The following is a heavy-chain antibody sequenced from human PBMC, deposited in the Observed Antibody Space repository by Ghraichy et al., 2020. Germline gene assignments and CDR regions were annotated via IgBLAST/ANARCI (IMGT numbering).Heavy chain of an antibody. CDR3: ATTIGAAGHYFDY. CDR2: ISTTSTTI. D-gene: IGHD6-13*01. V-gene: IGHV3-48*02. J-gene: IGHJ4*02. Sequence: GESLNISCAASGFSFSSYDMNWVRQAPGKGLQWVSHISTTSTTIYYADSVKGRFTISRDNAKNSLSLQMNSLRDEDTAVYYCATTIGAAGHYFDYWGLGTVVTVSS. CDR1: GFSFSSYD.